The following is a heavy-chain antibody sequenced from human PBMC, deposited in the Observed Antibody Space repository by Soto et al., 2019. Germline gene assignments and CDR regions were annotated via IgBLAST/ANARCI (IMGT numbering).Heavy chain of an antibody. Sequence: PSETVSLTXTVSGGSISSGDYYWSWIRQPPGKGLEWIGYIYYSGSTYYNPSLKSRVTISVDTSKNQFSLKLSSVTAADTAVYYCARSKYRRLFDYWGQGTLVTVSS. CDR1: GGSISSGDYY. D-gene: IGHD6-6*01. V-gene: IGHV4-30-4*01. CDR2: IYYSGST. J-gene: IGHJ4*02. CDR3: ARSKYRRLFDY.